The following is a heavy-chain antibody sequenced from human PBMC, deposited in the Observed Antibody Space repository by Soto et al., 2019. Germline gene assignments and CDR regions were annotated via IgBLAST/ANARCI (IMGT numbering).Heavy chain of an antibody. Sequence: RGSLRLSCAASGFTFSSYSMSWVRQAPGKGLEWVSAISGSGSSTTYADSVKGRFTISRDNSKNTLYLQMNSLRAEDTAVFYCANRKSLGITGTTSDNLGKGALVTVSS. D-gene: IGHD1-20*01. V-gene: IGHV3-23*01. J-gene: IGHJ4*02. CDR1: GFTFSSYS. CDR3: ANRKSLGITGTTSDN. CDR2: ISGSGSST.